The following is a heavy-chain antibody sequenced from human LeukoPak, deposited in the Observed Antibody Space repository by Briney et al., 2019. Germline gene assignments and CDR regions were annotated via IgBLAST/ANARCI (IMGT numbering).Heavy chain of an antibody. CDR2: ISYDGRNQ. J-gene: IGHJ4*02. CDR1: GFTFSSYG. Sequence: GGSLRLSCAASGFTFSSYGMHWVRQAPGKGLEWAAVISYDGRNQYYADALKGRFTISRDNSKNTLYLQMNSLRAEDTAVYYCAKWEYYGSGIRSPADYWGQGTLVTVSS. D-gene: IGHD3-10*01. V-gene: IGHV3-30*18. CDR3: AKWEYYGSGIRSPADY.